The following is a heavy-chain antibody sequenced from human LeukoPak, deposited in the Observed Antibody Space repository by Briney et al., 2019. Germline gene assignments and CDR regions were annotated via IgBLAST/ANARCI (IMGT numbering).Heavy chain of an antibody. CDR3: ARDVGRTHYDFWSGYYNVFWFDP. CDR1: GYTFTSYA. CDR2: INAGNGNT. D-gene: IGHD3-3*01. Sequence: ASVKVSCKASGYTFTSYAMHWVRQAPGQRLEWMGWINAGNGNTKYSQEFQGRVTITRDTSASTAYMELSSLRSEDMAVYYCARDVGRTHYDFWSGYYNVFWFDPWGQGTLVTVSS. J-gene: IGHJ5*02. V-gene: IGHV1-3*03.